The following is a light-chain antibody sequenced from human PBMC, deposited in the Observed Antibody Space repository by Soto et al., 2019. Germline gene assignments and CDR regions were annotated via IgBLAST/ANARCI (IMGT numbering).Light chain of an antibody. CDR3: SSYTTSRAYV. Sequence: QSVLTQPASVSGCPGQSITTSCTGTSSDVGAYNYVSWYQQQSGKAPKLMIHEVSNRPSGVSNRFSGSKSGNTASLTISGLQAEDEADYYCSSYTTSRAYVFGIGTKVTVL. CDR2: EVS. J-gene: IGLJ1*01. V-gene: IGLV2-14*01. CDR1: SSDVGAYNY.